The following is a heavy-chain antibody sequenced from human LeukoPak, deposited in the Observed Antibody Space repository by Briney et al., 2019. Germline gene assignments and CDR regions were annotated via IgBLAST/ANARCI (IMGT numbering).Heavy chain of an antibody. Sequence: ASVKVSCKASGYTXTSYYMHXXRXXPGQGXEWMGIINPSGGSTRYAQKFQGRVTMTRDTSTSTVYMELSSLRSEDTAVYYCARGPYACSDYWGQGTLVTVSS. V-gene: IGHV1-46*01. CDR2: INPSGGST. CDR3: ARGPYACSDY. D-gene: IGHD3-10*02. CDR1: GYTXTSYY. J-gene: IGHJ4*02.